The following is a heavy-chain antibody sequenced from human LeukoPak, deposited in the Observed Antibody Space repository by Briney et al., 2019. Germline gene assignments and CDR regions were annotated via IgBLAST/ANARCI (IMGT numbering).Heavy chain of an antibody. CDR2: INPSGGST. J-gene: IGHJ1*01. V-gene: IGHV1-46*01. CDR3: AGAPPGAAAGTWYFQH. Sequence: ASVKVSCKASGYTFTSYYMHWVRQAPGQGLEWMGIINPSGGSTSYAQKFQGRVTMTRDTSTSTVYMELSSLRSEDTAVYYCAGAPPGAAAGTWYFQHWGQGTLVTVSS. D-gene: IGHD6-13*01. CDR1: GYTFTSYY.